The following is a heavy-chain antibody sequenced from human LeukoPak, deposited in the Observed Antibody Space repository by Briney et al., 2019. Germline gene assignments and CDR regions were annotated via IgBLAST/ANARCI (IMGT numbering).Heavy chain of an antibody. Sequence: LTGGSLRLSCAASGFSFSTYAINWVRQPPGKGLELVSGIGGSGSSTYYAHSVKGRFTISRDNSKNTVYLQMSSLSAEDTAVYYCGRGRGGSGSYYFDYWGQGTLVIVSS. J-gene: IGHJ4*02. V-gene: IGHV3-23*01. CDR2: IGGSGSST. CDR3: GRGRGGSGSYYFDY. D-gene: IGHD3-10*01. CDR1: GFSFSTYA.